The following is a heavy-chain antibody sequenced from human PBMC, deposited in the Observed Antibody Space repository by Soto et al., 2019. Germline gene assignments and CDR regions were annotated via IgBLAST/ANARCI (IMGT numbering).Heavy chain of an antibody. V-gene: IGHV3-7*05. CDR3: AKDHGSGSYPY. Sequence: EVQLVESGGGLVQPGGSLRLSCVISGSTLSSHWMTWVRHAPGKGLEWVASINQDGFGKHYLDSVKGRFTISRDTAKSSLYLQMDSLRVEDTAVYYCAKDHGSGSYPYWGQGTLVTVS. J-gene: IGHJ4*02. D-gene: IGHD1-26*01. CDR2: INQDGFGK. CDR1: GSTLSSHW.